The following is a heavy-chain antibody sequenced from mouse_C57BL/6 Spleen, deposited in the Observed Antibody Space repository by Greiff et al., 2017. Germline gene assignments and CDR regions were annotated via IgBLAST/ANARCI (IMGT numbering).Heavy chain of an antibody. CDR3: ASMASYLEGDFDY. J-gene: IGHJ2*01. CDR2: IDPANGNT. Sequence: VQLQQSVAELVRPGASVKLSCTASGFNIKNTYMHWVKQRPEQGLEWIGRIDPANGNTKYAPKFQGKATITADTSSNTAYLQLSSLTSEDTAIYYCASMASYLEGDFDYWGQGTTLTVSS. V-gene: IGHV14-3*01. D-gene: IGHD1-1*01. CDR1: GFNIKNTY.